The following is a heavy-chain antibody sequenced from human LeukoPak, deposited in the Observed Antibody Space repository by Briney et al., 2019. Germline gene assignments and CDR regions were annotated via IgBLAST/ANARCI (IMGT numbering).Heavy chain of an antibody. Sequence: ESPKIYFKGSGYSFTSYRIGCVRQMPGKRLEWMGVIYPAGADARYSPSFQGQVTISVDNSISTAYLQWSSLKASDTAIYYCAGHSVTGTASFYAFNIWGQGTMLTVSS. CDR2: IYPAGADA. D-gene: IGHD1-7*01. V-gene: IGHV5-51*01. J-gene: IGHJ3*02. CDR3: AGHSVTGTASFYAFNI. CDR1: GYSFTSYR.